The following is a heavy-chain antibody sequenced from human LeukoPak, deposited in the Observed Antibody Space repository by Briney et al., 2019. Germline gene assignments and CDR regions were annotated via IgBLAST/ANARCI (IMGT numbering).Heavy chain of an antibody. CDR2: IYYSGNT. CDR3: ARGYDFWSGPASYYFDY. D-gene: IGHD3-3*01. CDR1: GGSISSYF. Sequence: SETLSLTCTVSGGSISSYFWIWIRQPPGKGLEWIGYIYYSGNTNSNPSLKSRVTISVDTSKNQFSLKLSSVTAADTAVYYCARGYDFWSGPASYYFDYWGQGTLVTVSS. V-gene: IGHV4-59*01. J-gene: IGHJ4*02.